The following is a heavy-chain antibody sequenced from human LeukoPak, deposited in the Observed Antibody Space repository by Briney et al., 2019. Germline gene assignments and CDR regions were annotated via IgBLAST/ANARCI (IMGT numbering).Heavy chain of an antibody. Sequence: SETLSLTCTVSGGSISSSSYYWGWLRQPPGTGLEWIGSIYYSGSTYYNPSLKSRVTISVDTSKNQFSLKLSSVTAADTAVYYCARAHYYDSSGYYFFDYWGQGTLVTVSS. CDR1: GGSISSSSYY. D-gene: IGHD3-22*01. CDR2: IYYSGST. CDR3: ARAHYYDSSGYYFFDY. J-gene: IGHJ4*02. V-gene: IGHV4-39*07.